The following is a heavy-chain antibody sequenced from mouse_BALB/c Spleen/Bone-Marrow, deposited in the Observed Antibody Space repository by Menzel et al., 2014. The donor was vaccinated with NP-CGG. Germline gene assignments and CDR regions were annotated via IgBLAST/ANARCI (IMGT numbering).Heavy chain of an antibody. Sequence: QVQLKQSGAELAKPGASVKMSCKASGYTFXNYWMHWVKQRPGQGLEWIGYIYPSTGYTEYNQKFKDKATLTSDKSSSTAYMQLSSLSSEDSAVYYCAGGRFAYWGQGTLVIVSA. CDR2: IYPSTGYT. J-gene: IGHJ3*01. D-gene: IGHD1-1*02. V-gene: IGHV1-7*01. CDR3: AGGRFAY. CDR1: GYTFXNYW.